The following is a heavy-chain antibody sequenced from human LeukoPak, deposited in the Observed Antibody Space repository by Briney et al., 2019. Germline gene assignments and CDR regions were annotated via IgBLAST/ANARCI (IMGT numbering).Heavy chain of an antibody. CDR3: ARDKPPPYYYDSSGIFDY. V-gene: IGHV3-33*01. Sequence: GGSLRLSCAASGFTFSSYGMLWVRQAPGKGLEWVAVIWYDGSNKYYADSVKGRFTISRDNSKNTLYLQMNSLRAEDTAVYYCARDKPPPYYYDSSGIFDYWGQGTLVTVSS. CDR2: IWYDGSNK. D-gene: IGHD3-22*01. CDR1: GFTFSSYG. J-gene: IGHJ4*02.